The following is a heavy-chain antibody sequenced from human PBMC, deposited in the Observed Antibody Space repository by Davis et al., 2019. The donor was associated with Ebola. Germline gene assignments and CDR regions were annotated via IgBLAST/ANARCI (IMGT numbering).Heavy chain of an antibody. D-gene: IGHD5-18*01. CDR2: ISGTGTT. Sequence: GESLKISCAASGFTFSSQAMGWVRQTPGKGLEWVSSISGTGTTYYADSVKGRFTISRDNSKNTLYLQMNSLRAEDTAVYYCANRNPLMHTAMVIVWGQGTLVTVSS. J-gene: IGHJ4*02. CDR3: ANRNPLMHTAMVIV. V-gene: IGHV3-23*01. CDR1: GFTFSSQA.